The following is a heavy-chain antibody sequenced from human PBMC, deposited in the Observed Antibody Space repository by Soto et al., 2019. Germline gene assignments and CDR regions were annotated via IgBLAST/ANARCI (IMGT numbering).Heavy chain of an antibody. D-gene: IGHD6-13*01. J-gene: IGHJ4*02. Sequence: QVQLQESGPGLVKPSETLSLTCTVSGGSISSYYWSWIRQPPGKGLEWIGYIYYSGSTNYNPSLKSRVTISVDTSKNQFSLKLSSVTAADTAVYYCARQPTRQAGDWGKGTLVTVSS. CDR1: GGSISSYY. CDR3: ARQPTRQAGD. CDR2: IYYSGST. V-gene: IGHV4-59*08.